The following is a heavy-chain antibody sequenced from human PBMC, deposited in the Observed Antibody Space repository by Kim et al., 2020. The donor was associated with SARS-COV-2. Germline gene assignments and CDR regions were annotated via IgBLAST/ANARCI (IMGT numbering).Heavy chain of an antibody. CDR1: GYTLTELS. Sequence: ASVKVSCKVSGYTLTELSMHWVRQAPGKGLEWMGGFDPEDGETIYSQKFHDRVTMTADTSTDTAYMELSSLRSEDTAVYYCARGGIFGVANTFAPWGQGT. CDR2: FDPEDGET. V-gene: IGHV1-24*01. CDR3: ARGGIFGVANTFAP. D-gene: IGHD3-3*01. J-gene: IGHJ5*02.